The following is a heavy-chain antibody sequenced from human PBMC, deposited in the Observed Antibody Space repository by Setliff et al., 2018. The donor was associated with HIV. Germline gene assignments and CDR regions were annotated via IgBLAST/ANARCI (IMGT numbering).Heavy chain of an antibody. V-gene: IGHV4-61*02. CDR3: ATYSASWPDY. J-gene: IGHJ4*02. Sequence: PSETLSLTCTVSGGSISSGSYYWSWIRQPAGKGLEWIGRIYTTGSTNYNPSLKSRVTISADTSNNQFSLRLTSMTAADTAVYYCATYSASWPDYWGQGTLVTVSS. CDR1: GGSISSGSYY. CDR2: IYTTGST. D-gene: IGHD6-13*01.